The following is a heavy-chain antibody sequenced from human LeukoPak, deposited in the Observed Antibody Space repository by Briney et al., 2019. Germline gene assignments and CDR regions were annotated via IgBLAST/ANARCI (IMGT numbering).Heavy chain of an antibody. CDR1: GGSISSYY. CDR3: ARAGYSYGYAYFDY. CDR2: IYYSGST. Sequence: SETLSLTCTVSGGSISSYYWSWIRQPPGKGLEWIGYIYYSGSTNYNPSLKSRVTISVDTSKNQFSLKLSSVTAADTAVHYCARAGYSYGYAYFDYWGQGTLVTVSS. D-gene: IGHD5-18*01. J-gene: IGHJ4*02. V-gene: IGHV4-59*01.